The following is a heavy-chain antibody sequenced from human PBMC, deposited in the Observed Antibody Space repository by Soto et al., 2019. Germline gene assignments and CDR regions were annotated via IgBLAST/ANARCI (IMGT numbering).Heavy chain of an antibody. CDR3: VKDRDSNSWPSRDV. V-gene: IGHV1-2*02. J-gene: IGHJ6*02. CDR2: INPNSGGT. Sequence: ASVKVSCKASGYIFTGYHMHWVRQAPGQGLEWMGWINPNSGGTKYAQKFQGRVIMTTDTSTSTAYMELRSLRSDDTAVYYCVKDRDSNSWPSRDVWGPGTTVTVSS. CDR1: GYIFTGYH. D-gene: IGHD3-22*01.